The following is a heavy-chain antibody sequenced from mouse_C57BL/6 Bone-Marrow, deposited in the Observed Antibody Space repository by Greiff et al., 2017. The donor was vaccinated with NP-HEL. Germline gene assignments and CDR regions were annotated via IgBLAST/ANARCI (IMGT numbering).Heavy chain of an antibody. Sequence: VQLQQSGPELVKPGASVKISCKASGYSFTDYNMNWVKQSNGKSLEWIGVINPNYGTTSYNQKFKGKAKLTVDQSSSTAYMQLTRLTSEASAVYYCARRYYGSSFSYFDYWGQSTTLTGSS. CDR1: GYSFTDYN. J-gene: IGHJ2*01. V-gene: IGHV1-39*01. CDR2: INPNYGTT. D-gene: IGHD1-1*01. CDR3: ARRYYGSSFSYFDY.